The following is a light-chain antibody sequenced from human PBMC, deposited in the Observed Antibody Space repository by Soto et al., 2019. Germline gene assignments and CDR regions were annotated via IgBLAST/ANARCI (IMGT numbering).Light chain of an antibody. J-gene: IGLJ2*01. CDR3: CSYAGSTTPVV. CDR1: SSDVGSYNL. Sequence: QSVLTQPASVSGSPGQSITISCTGASSDVGSYNLVSWNQQHPGKAPKLMIYEGSKRPSGVSNRFSGSKSGNTASLTISGLQAEDEADYYCCSYAGSTTPVVFGGGTKLTVL. CDR2: EGS. V-gene: IGLV2-23*01.